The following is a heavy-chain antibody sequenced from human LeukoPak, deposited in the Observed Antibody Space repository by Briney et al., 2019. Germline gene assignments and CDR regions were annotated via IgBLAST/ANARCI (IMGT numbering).Heavy chain of an antibody. D-gene: IGHD5-24*01. Sequence: SETLSLTCTVSGGSISSYYWSWIRQPPGKGLEWIGYIYYSESTNYNPSLKSRVTISVDTSKNQFSLKLSSVTAADTAVYYCARHGVDGYRDAFDIWGQGTMVTVSS. CDR1: GGSISSYY. J-gene: IGHJ3*02. CDR3: ARHGVDGYRDAFDI. V-gene: IGHV4-59*08. CDR2: IYYSEST.